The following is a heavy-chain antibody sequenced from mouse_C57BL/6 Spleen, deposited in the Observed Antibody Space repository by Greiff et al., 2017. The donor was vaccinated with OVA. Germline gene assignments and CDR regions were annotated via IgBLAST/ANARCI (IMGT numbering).Heavy chain of an antibody. CDR1: GYTFTSYW. CDR2: IDPSDSYT. Sequence: QVQLQQPGAELVRPGPSVKLSCKASGYTFTSYWLHWVTQRPGQGLEWIGVIDPSDSYTNYHQKLKGKATLTVDTSSSTAYMQLSSLTSEYSAVYYCERGLYYVYYVPFACWGQGTLVTDS. CDR3: ERGLYYVYYVPFAC. D-gene: IGHD2-1*01. V-gene: IGHV1-59*01. J-gene: IGHJ3*01.